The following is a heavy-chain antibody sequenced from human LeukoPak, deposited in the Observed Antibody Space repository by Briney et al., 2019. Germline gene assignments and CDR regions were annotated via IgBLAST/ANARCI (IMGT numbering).Heavy chain of an antibody. D-gene: IGHD3-10*01. Sequence: PGGSLRLSCAASAFTFSSYSMNWVRQAPGKGLEWVSFISTSSSYIHYADSVKGRFTISRDNAKNSLYLQMNSLRAEDTAMYYCAREYYFSHIDGWGKGTTVTVSS. J-gene: IGHJ6*03. V-gene: IGHV3-21*01. CDR3: AREYYFSHIDG. CDR1: AFTFSSYS. CDR2: ISTSSSYI.